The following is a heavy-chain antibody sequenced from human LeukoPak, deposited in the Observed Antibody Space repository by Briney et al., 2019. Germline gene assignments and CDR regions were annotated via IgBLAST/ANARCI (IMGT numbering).Heavy chain of an antibody. CDR1: GYTFTSYG. CDR3: ARGKRVDYGSGSYSDY. V-gene: IGHV1-18*01. CDR2: ISGYNGNT. Sequence: ASVKVSCKASGYTFTSYGISWVRQAPGQGLEWMGWISGYNGNTNYAQKLQGRVTMTTDTSTSTAYMELRSLRSDDTAVYYCARGKRVDYGSGSYSDYWGQGTLVTVSS. J-gene: IGHJ4*02. D-gene: IGHD3-10*01.